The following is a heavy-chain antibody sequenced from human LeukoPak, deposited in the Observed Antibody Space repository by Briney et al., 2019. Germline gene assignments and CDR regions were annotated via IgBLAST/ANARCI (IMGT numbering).Heavy chain of an antibody. CDR3: ARVGATLYYYYYYMDV. CDR2: IKQDGSEK. CDR1: GGSISSSSYY. J-gene: IGHJ6*03. D-gene: IGHD1-26*01. Sequence: ETLSLTCTVSGGSISSSSYYWGWIRQAPGKGLEWVANIKQDGSEKYYVDSVKGRFTISRDNAKNSLYLQMNSLRAEDTAVYYCARVGATLYYYYYYMDVWGKGTTVTVSS. V-gene: IGHV3-7*01.